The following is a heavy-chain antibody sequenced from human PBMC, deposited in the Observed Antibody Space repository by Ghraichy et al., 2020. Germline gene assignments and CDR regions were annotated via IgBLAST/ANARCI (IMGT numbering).Heavy chain of an antibody. Sequence: SETLSLTCTVSGGSISSYYWSWIRQPAGKGLEWIGRIYTSGSTNYNPSLKSRVTMSVDTSKNQFSLKLSSVTAADTAVYYCARPRDRSYEVFDSEWAGDTSDWYFDLWGRGTLVTVSS. V-gene: IGHV4-4*07. CDR1: GGSISSYY. D-gene: IGHD5-12*01. CDR3: ARPRDRSYEVFDSEWAGDTSDWYFDL. J-gene: IGHJ2*01. CDR2: IYTSGST.